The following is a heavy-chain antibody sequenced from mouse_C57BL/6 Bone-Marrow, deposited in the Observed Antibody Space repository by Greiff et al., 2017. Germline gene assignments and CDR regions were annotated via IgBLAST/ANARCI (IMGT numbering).Heavy chain of an antibody. CDR3: AREEVTIRYWYFDV. J-gene: IGHJ1*03. Sequence: VKLQESGAELARPGASVKMSCTASGYTFTSYTMHWVKQRPGQGLEWIGYIKPISGYTKYNQKFKDKATLTADKSSSTAYMQLSSLTSEDSAVYYWAREEVTIRYWYFDVWGTGTTGTVSS. V-gene: IGHV1-4*01. CDR2: IKPISGYT. CDR1: GYTFTSYT. D-gene: IGHD2-2*01.